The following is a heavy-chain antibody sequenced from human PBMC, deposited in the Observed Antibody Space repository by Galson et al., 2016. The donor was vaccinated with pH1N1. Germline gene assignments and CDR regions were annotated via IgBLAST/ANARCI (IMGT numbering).Heavy chain of an antibody. CDR1: GFTFSSYA. Sequence: SLRLSCAASGFTFSSYAIHWIRQTPGKGLEWVAVISYDGRNNYFADSVKGRFTISRGDSKNTVYLQMNSLRPEDTAVYYCAKALLQRFLYAPEKWGQGTLVTVSS. CDR2: ISYDGRNN. V-gene: IGHV3-30*18. J-gene: IGHJ4*02. CDR3: AKALLQRFLYAPEK. D-gene: IGHD3-3*01.